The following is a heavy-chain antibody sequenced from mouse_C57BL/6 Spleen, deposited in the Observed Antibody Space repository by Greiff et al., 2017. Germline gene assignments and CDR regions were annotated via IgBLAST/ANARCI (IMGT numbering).Heavy chain of an antibody. V-gene: IGHV1-55*01. D-gene: IGHD2-4*01. CDR1: GYTFTSYW. Sequence: QVQLQQPGAELVKPGASVKMSCKASGYTFTSYWITWVKQRPGQGLEWIGDIYPGSGSTNYNEKFKSKATLTVDTSSSTAYMQLSSLTSEDSAVYYCAREGYDYDGEGVAYWGQGTLVTVSA. CDR3: AREGYDYDGEGVAY. J-gene: IGHJ3*01. CDR2: IYPGSGST.